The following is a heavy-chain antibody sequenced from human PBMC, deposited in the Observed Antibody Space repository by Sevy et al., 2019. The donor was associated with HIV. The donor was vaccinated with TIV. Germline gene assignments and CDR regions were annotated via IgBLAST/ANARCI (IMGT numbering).Heavy chain of an antibody. Sequence: ASVKVSCKASGYTFTDYYIHWVRQAPGQGLEWMAWINPNDGVTNYAQRFQGGVTVTRDTSTSTAYMELSRLRSDDTAIYYCARLTTMPTSDLYGMDFWGQGTTVTVSS. CDR2: INPNDGVT. CDR1: GYTFTDYY. J-gene: IGHJ6*02. CDR3: ARLTTMPTSDLYGMDF. V-gene: IGHV1-2*02. D-gene: IGHD1-1*01.